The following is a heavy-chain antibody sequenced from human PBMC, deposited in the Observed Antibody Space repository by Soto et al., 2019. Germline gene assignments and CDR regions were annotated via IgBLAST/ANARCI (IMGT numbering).Heavy chain of an antibody. CDR2: ISSSGATI. J-gene: IGHJ5*02. D-gene: IGHD3-10*01. Sequence: GGSLRLSCEASGLTFSRIEMNWVRQAPGKGLEWVSYISSSGATIYYADFVKGRFTISRDNAGNSLFLQMDSLRVEDSALYYCVTRLLWFGDYEKASWGQGTLVTVYS. CDR1: GLTFSRIE. V-gene: IGHV3-48*03. CDR3: VTRLLWFGDYEKAS.